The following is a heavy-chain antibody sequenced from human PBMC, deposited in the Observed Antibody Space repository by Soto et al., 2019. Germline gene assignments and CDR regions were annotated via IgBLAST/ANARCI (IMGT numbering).Heavy chain of an antibody. Sequence: QVQLQESGPGLVKPSQTLSLTCAISGDSVSSNSAAWNWIRLSPSRGLEWLARTYYRSRWYNDYAVSVRSRINVNPDKSKHQFSLQLTSVTPEDTAVYYCAGSTSHPCYYMDVWGKGTTVTVSS. V-gene: IGHV6-1*01. CDR1: GDSVSSNSAA. CDR2: TYYRSRWYN. D-gene: IGHD1-26*01. CDR3: AGSTSHPCYYMDV. J-gene: IGHJ6*03.